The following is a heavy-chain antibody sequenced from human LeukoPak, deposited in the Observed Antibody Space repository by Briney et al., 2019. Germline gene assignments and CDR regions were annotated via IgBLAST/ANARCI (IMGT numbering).Heavy chain of an antibody. CDR1: GFTFSSYG. D-gene: IGHD3-3*01. J-gene: IGHJ4*02. CDR3: AREFTIFGVVFDY. Sequence: GGSLRLSCAASGFTFSSYGMHWVRQAPGKGLEWVAVISYDGSNKYYADSVKGRFTISRDNSKNTLYLQMNSLRAEDTAVYYCAREFTIFGVVFDYWGQGTLVTVSS. V-gene: IGHV3-30*03. CDR2: ISYDGSNK.